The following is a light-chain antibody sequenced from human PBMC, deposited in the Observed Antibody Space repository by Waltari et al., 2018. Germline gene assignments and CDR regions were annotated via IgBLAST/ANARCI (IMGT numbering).Light chain of an antibody. CDR1: QSVSSY. J-gene: IGKJ4*01. Sequence: EILLTQSQATLSSSQGETDTLSCRASQSVSSYLAWYQQKPGQAPRLLIYDASNRATGIPARFSGSGSGTDFTLTISSLEPEDFAVYYCQQRSNSGTFGGGTKVEIK. CDR3: QQRSNSGT. V-gene: IGKV3-11*01. CDR2: DAS.